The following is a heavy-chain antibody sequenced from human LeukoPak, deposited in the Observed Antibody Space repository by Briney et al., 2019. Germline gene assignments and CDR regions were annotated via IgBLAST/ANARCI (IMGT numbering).Heavy chain of an antibody. V-gene: IGHV4-39*07. CDR3: ARVGDSSLT. J-gene: IGHJ5*02. D-gene: IGHD3-22*01. Sequence: SETLSLTCTVSGGSISSSSYYWGWIRQPPGKGLEWIGSIYYSGSTYYNPSLKSRVTISVDTSKNQFSLKLSSVTAADTAVYYCARVGDSSLTWGQGTLVTVSS. CDR2: IYYSGST. CDR1: GGSISSSSYY.